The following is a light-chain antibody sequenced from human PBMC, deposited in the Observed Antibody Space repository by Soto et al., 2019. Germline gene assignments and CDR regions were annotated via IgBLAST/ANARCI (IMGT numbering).Light chain of an antibody. CDR1: QTISSNY. V-gene: IGKV3-20*01. CDR3: QQYVSWT. J-gene: IGKJ1*01. Sequence: DIVLTQSPGTLSVSPGERATLSCRASQTISSNYLAWYQQKPGQPPSLLIYGTSSRATGIPDRFSGRGSVTDFTLTISRLEPEDSAIYYCQQYVSWTFGQGTKVEIK. CDR2: GTS.